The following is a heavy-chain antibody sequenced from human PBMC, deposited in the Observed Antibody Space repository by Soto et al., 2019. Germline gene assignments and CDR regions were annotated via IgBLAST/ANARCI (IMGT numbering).Heavy chain of an antibody. Sequence: GSLRLSCVASGFTFSSYAMSWVRQAPGKGLEWVSAISGSGGSTYYADSVKGRFTISRDNSKNTLYLQMNSLRAEDTAVYYCAKLTSGSYFALTSPYYYYGMDVWGQGTTVTVSS. J-gene: IGHJ6*02. D-gene: IGHD1-26*01. V-gene: IGHV3-23*01. CDR1: GFTFSSYA. CDR3: AKLTSGSYFALTSPYYYYGMDV. CDR2: ISGSGGST.